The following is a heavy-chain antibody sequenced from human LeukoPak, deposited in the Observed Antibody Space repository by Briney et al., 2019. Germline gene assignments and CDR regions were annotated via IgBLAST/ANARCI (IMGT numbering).Heavy chain of an antibody. CDR1: GFTFSSYW. J-gene: IGHJ4*02. CDR3: ARLGDSSGYYDY. V-gene: IGHV3-7*04. D-gene: IGHD3-22*01. Sequence: PGGSLRHSCAASGFTFSSYWMRWVRQAPAKGLEWVANIKKDGREKYYVDSVKGRFTISRDNGKNSLYLQMNSLRAEDTAGYYCARLGDSSGYYDYWGQGSLVTVSS. CDR2: IKKDGREK.